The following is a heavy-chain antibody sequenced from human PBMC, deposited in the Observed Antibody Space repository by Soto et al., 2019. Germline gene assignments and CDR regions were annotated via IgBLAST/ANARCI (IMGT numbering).Heavy chain of an antibody. CDR3: AREKLAAAGTSGYWFDP. Sequence: SETLSLTCAVSGGSISSGGYSWSWIRQPPGKGLEWIGYIYHSGSTYYNPSLKSRVTISVDRSKNQFSLKLSSVTAADTAVHYCAREKLAAAGTSGYWFDPWGQGTLVTVSS. CDR1: GGSISSGGYS. D-gene: IGHD6-13*01. CDR2: IYHSGST. J-gene: IGHJ5*02. V-gene: IGHV4-30-2*01.